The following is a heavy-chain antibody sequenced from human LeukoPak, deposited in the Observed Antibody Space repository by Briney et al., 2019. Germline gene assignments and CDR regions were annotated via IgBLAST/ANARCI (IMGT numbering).Heavy chain of an antibody. V-gene: IGHV3-7*01. D-gene: IGHD6-13*01. CDR2: IKQDGSEK. CDR3: ASSSSWYANGDY. CDR1: EFTFISYW. J-gene: IGHJ4*02. Sequence: PGGSLRLSCAASEFTFISYWMTWVRQAPGKGLERVANIKQDGSEKYYVDSVKGRFTISRDNAKNSLYLQMNSLRAEDTAVYYCASSSSWYANGDYWGQGTLVTVSS.